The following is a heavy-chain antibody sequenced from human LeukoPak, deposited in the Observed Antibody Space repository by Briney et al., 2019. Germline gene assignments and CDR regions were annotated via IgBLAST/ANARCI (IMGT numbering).Heavy chain of an antibody. J-gene: IGHJ3*02. V-gene: IGHV3-48*03. CDR3: AREGRYYGSGSHRDGFDI. Sequence: GGSLSLSCAASGFTFSYFEMNWVRQAPGKGLELVSYISSSGSPKYYADSVKGRFTISRDNAKNSLYLQMNSLTAEDTAIYYCAREGRYYGSGSHRDGFDIWGQGTMVTVSS. D-gene: IGHD3-10*01. CDR2: ISSSGSPK. CDR1: GFTFSYFE.